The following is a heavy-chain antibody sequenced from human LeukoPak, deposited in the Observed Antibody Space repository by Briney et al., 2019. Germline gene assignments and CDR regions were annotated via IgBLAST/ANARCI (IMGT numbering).Heavy chain of an antibody. CDR3: ARGRMVTSAGTTAYYGLDV. J-gene: IGHJ6*02. Sequence: GGSLRLSCVASGFSFGSCDMNWVRQAPGKGLEWISYITGGGTIDYLDSVKGRFTISRDNAKNSLYLQMSTLKAEDTAVYYCARGRMVTSAGTTAYYGLDVWGQGTTVTVSS. V-gene: IGHV3-48*03. CDR1: GFSFGSCD. CDR2: ITGGGTI. D-gene: IGHD1-1*01.